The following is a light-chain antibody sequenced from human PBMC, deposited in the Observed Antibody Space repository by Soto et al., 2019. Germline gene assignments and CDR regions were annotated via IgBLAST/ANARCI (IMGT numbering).Light chain of an antibody. CDR2: DVS. CDR1: RSDVNGYNY. J-gene: IGLJ1*01. V-gene: IGLV2-14*01. Sequence: SALTQPASVSGSPGQSITISCTGTRSDVNGYNYVCWYQQHPGKAPKLMIYDVSNRPSGVSNRFSGSKSGNTASLTISGLQAEDEADYYCSSYTSSSTPCVFGTGTKVTVL. CDR3: SSYTSSSTPCV.